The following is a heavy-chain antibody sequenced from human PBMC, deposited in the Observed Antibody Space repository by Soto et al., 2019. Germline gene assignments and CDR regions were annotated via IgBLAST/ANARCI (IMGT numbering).Heavy chain of an antibody. CDR2: IYYSGST. J-gene: IGHJ4*02. CDR1: GGSVSSGSYY. Sequence: PSETLSLTCTVSGGSVSSGSYYWSWIRQPPGKGLEWIGYIYYSGSTNYNPSLKSRVTISVDTSKNQFSLKLSSVTAADTAVYYCARAGSGSYYNLYYWGRGTLVTVSS. CDR3: ARAGSGSYYNLYY. D-gene: IGHD3-10*01. V-gene: IGHV4-61*01.